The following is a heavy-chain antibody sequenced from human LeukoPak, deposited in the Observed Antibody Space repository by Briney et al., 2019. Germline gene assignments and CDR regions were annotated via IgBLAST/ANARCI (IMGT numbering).Heavy chain of an antibody. V-gene: IGHV3-64*01. CDR3: AKDESSGSYSVNDAFDI. D-gene: IGHD1-26*01. Sequence: GGSLRLSCAASGFTFSSYAMHWVRQAPGKGLEYVSAISSNGGSTYYANSVKGRFTISRDNSKDTLYLQMGSLRAEDMAVYYCAKDESSGSYSVNDAFDIWGQGTMVTVSS. CDR2: ISSNGGST. J-gene: IGHJ3*02. CDR1: GFTFSSYA.